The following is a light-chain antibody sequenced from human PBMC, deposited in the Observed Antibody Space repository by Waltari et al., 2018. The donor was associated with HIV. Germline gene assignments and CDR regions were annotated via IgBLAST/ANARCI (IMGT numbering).Light chain of an antibody. Sequence: EIVLTQSPGTLSLSPGQRATLDCRASQSVSNNYLDWYQQKPGQAPRLLIYGASSRATGIPDRFSGSGSGTDFTLTISRLEPEDFAVYYCQRYDTSPLTFGGGTKVEIK. CDR2: GAS. CDR3: QRYDTSPLT. J-gene: IGKJ4*01. V-gene: IGKV3-20*01. CDR1: QSVSNNY.